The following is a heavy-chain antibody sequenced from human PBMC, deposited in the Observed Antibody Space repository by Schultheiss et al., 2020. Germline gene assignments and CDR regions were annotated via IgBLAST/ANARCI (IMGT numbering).Heavy chain of an antibody. Sequence: GESLKISCAASGFTFSGSAMHWVRQAPGKGLEWVAVISYDGSNKYYADSVKGRFTISRDNSKNTLYLQMNSLRAEDTAVYYCAKGGNSDFDYWGQGTLVTVSS. CDR1: GFTFSGSA. CDR3: AKGGNSDFDY. J-gene: IGHJ4*02. D-gene: IGHD1-7*01. V-gene: IGHV3-30*04. CDR2: ISYDGSNK.